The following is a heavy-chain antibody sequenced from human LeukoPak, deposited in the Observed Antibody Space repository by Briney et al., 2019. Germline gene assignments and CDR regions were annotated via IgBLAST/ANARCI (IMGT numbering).Heavy chain of an antibody. V-gene: IGHV4-59*08. CDR2: IYYTGKN. J-gene: IGHJ4*02. CDR1: GGSINSHY. CDR3: VRRDSGWNYFDY. D-gene: IGHD5-12*01. Sequence: SETLSLTCAVSGGSINSHYWGWIRQPPGKGLQWIGDIYYTGKNDYNPSLKSRVTISLDTSKDHLSLNLTSVLAADTAIYYCVRRDSGWNYFDYWGQGILVTVSS.